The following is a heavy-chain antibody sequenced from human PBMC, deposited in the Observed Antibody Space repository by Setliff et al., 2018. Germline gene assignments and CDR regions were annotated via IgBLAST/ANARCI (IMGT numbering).Heavy chain of an antibody. D-gene: IGHD1-1*01. CDR1: GGSISSGVYY. Sequence: SETLSLTCTVSGGSISSGVYYWAWIRQPPGKGLEWIGRIYYRGDTYYNASLKSRLTSSVDTSENQVSLNLRSVTAADTAVYYCARTGTYRYFDYWGQGTQVTVSS. V-gene: IGHV4-39*01. CDR2: IYYRGDT. J-gene: IGHJ4*02. CDR3: ARTGTYRYFDY.